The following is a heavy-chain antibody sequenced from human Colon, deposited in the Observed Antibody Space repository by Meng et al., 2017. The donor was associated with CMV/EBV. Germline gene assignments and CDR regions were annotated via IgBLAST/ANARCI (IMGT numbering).Heavy chain of an antibody. J-gene: IGHJ6*02. CDR3: ARAAVSLSPSSWSSWDV. D-gene: IGHD3-3*01. CDR1: GFTFNTYV. CDR2: MSYDSNR. V-gene: IGHV3-30*04. Sequence: GGSLRLSCGASGFTFNTYVMYWVRQAPGKGLEWVAVMSYDSNRYYAESVKGRFTISRDNSKNTLYLQMDSLRAEDTAMYYCARAAVSLSPSSWSSWDVWGQGTTVTVSS.